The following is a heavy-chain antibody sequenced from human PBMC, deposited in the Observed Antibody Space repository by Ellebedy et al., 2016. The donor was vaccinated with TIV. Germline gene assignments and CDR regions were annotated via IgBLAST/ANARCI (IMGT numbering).Heavy chain of an antibody. CDR1: GFSFRSYW. D-gene: IGHD6-19*01. V-gene: IGHV4-34*01. J-gene: IGHJ4*02. Sequence: ESLKISCAASGFSFRSYWMSWIRQPPGKGLEWIGEVNHSGSTNYNPSLKSRATISLDTSTKQFSLKLSSVTAADTAVYYCASEYSSGWYVPGYWGQGTLVTVSS. CDR2: VNHSGST. CDR3: ASEYSSGWYVPGY.